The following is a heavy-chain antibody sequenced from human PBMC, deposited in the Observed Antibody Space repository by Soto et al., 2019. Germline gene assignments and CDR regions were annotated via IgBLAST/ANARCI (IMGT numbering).Heavy chain of an antibody. Sequence: WETLSLTCTVSGGSISSYYWSWIRQPPGKGLEWIGYIYYSGSTNYNPSLKSRVTISVDTSKNQFSLKLSSVTAADTAVYYCARVALWYYYGMDVWGQGTTVTVSS. CDR1: GGSISSYY. CDR2: IYYSGST. J-gene: IGHJ6*02. D-gene: IGHD2-21*01. CDR3: ARVALWYYYGMDV. V-gene: IGHV4-59*01.